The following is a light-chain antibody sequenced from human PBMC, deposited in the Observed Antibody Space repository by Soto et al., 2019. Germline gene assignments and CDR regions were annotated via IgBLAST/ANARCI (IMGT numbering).Light chain of an antibody. CDR1: SSNIGNNY. CDR2: DNN. V-gene: IGLV1-51*01. J-gene: IGLJ2*01. CDR3: ATWDHSLTGEV. Sequence: SVLTQPPSVSAAPGQKVTISCSGSSSNIGNNYVSWYQQLPGTAPKLLIYDNNKRPSGIPDRFSGSKSGTSGTLDITGLQTGDEADYYCATWDHSLTGEVFGGGTKVTVL.